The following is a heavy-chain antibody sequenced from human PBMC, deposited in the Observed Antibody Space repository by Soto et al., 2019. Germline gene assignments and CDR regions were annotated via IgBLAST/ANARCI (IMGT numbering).Heavy chain of an antibody. J-gene: IGHJ3*02. CDR2: VYISGST. Sequence: QVQLQESGPGLVKPSETLSLTCTVSGGSISTYYWNWIRQSAGKGLEWIGRVYISGSTNYHPSLKSRFAMSVETSNNQFSLKVTSVTAAETVVYYCARGGRDGFDIWGQGTMVTVSS. V-gene: IGHV4-4*07. CDR1: GGSISTYY. CDR3: ARGGRDGFDI.